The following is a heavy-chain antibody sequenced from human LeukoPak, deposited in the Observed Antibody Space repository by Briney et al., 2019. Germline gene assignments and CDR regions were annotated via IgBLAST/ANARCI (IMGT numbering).Heavy chain of an antibody. CDR1: GYTFTSYD. Sequence: GASVKVSCKASGYTFTSYDINWVRQATGPGLEWMGWMNPNSGNTGYAQKFQGRVTMTRNTSISTAYMELSSLRSEDTAVYYCARGSIAMFTFSLRHWGQGTLVTVSS. V-gene: IGHV1-8*01. CDR3: ARGSIAMFTFSLRH. CDR2: MNPNSGNT. J-gene: IGHJ4*02. D-gene: IGHD3-10*02.